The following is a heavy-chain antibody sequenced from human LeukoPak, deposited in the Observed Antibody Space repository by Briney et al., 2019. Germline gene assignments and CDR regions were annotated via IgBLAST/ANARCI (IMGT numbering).Heavy chain of an antibody. J-gene: IGHJ6*02. CDR2: IIPIFGTA. CDR3: ARVPDYYYGMDV. V-gene: IGHV1-69*13. Sequence: GASVKVSCKASGGTFSSYAISWVRQAPGQGLEWMGGIIPIFGTANYAQKFQGRVTITAAESTSTAYMELSSLRSEDTAVYYCARVPDYYYGMDVWGQGTTVTVPS. CDR1: GGTFSSYA.